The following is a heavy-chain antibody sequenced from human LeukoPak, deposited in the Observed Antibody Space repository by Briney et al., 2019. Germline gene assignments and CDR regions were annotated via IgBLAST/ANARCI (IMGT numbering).Heavy chain of an antibody. D-gene: IGHD5-12*01. CDR3: ARDALSGYPDYYYYYYMDV. Sequence: ASVKVSCKASGYTFTGYYMHWVRQAPGQGLEWMGWINPNSGGTNYAQKFQGRVTMTRDTSISTAYMELSRLRSDDTAVYYCARDALSGYPDYYYYYYMDVWGKGTTVTVSS. V-gene: IGHV1-2*02. J-gene: IGHJ6*03. CDR2: INPNSGGT. CDR1: GYTFTGYY.